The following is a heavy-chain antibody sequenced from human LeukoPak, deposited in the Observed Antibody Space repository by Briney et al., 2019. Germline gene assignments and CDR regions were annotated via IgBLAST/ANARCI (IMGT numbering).Heavy chain of an antibody. Sequence: GGSLRLSCAASGFTFSSYGMHWVRQAPGKGLEWVAVISYDGSNKYYADSVKGRFTISRDNSKNTLYLQMDSLRAEDTAVYSCAKDEGTTGLNWFDPGAREPWSPSPQ. CDR1: GFTFSSYG. D-gene: IGHD1-1*01. CDR2: ISYDGSNK. J-gene: IGHJ5*02. V-gene: IGHV3-30*18. CDR3: AKDEGTTGLNWFDP.